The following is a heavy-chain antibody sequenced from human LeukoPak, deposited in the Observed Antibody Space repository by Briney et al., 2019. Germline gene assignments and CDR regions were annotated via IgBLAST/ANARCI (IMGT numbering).Heavy chain of an antibody. V-gene: IGHV4-61*02. CDR1: GGSISSGSYY. J-gene: IGHJ6*02. Sequence: PSETLSLTCTVSGGSISSGSYYWSWIRQPAGKGLEWIGRIYTSGSTNYNPSLKSRVTISVDTSKIQFSLKLSSVTAADTAVYYCARYYYGMDVWGQGTTVTVSS. CDR3: ARYYYGMDV. CDR2: IYTSGST.